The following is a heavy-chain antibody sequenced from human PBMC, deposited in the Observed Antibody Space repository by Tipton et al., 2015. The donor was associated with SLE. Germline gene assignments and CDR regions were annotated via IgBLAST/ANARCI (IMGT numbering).Heavy chain of an antibody. J-gene: IGHJ4*02. CDR3: ARLGTGIFDY. CDR1: GGSISMDGYY. D-gene: IGHD1-1*01. V-gene: IGHV4-61*08. Sequence: TLSLTCRVSGGSISMDGYYWSWVRQLPGVGLEWLGYIYYSGSTNYNPSLKSRVTISVDTSKNQFSLKLSSVTAADTAVYYCARLGTGIFDYWGQGTLVTVSS. CDR2: IYYSGST.